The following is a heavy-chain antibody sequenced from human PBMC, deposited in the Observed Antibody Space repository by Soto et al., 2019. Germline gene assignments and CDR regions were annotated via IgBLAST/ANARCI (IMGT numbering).Heavy chain of an antibody. CDR2: IYPGDSYT. V-gene: IGHV5-51*01. CDR1: GYSFTSYL. J-gene: IGHJ4*02. Sequence: PGESLKISCKGSGYSFTSYLIGWLRQMPGKGLEWMGIIYPGDSYTRYSPSFQGQVTISADKSISTAFLQWSSLKASDTAMYYCAKLLGYCGSTSCSSSDYWGQGTLVTVSS. D-gene: IGHD2-2*01. CDR3: AKLLGYCGSTSCSSSDY.